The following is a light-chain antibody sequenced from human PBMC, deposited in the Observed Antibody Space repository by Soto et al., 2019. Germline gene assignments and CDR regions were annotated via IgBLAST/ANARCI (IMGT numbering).Light chain of an antibody. Sequence: QSALTQPASVSGSPGQSITISCTGTSSDVGGYNYVSWYQQHPGKAPKLMIYDVSNRPSGVSNRCSGPKSGNTASLTISGLQAEDEADYYCSSYTSSSTLVFGGGTKLTVL. CDR2: DVS. V-gene: IGLV2-14*01. CDR1: SSDVGGYNY. CDR3: SSYTSSSTLV. J-gene: IGLJ2*01.